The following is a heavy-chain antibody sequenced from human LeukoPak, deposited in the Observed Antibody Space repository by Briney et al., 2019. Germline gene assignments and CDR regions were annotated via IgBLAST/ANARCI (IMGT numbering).Heavy chain of an antibody. CDR3: ARDRGGYDSVWYFDL. Sequence: ASVKVSCKVSGYTLTELSMHWVRQAPGKGLEWMGGFDPEDGETIYAQKFQGRVTMTRDTSTSTVYMELSSLRSEDTAVYYCARDRGGYDSVWYFDLWGRGTLVTVSS. CDR1: GYTLTELS. V-gene: IGHV1-24*01. J-gene: IGHJ2*01. D-gene: IGHD5-12*01. CDR2: FDPEDGET.